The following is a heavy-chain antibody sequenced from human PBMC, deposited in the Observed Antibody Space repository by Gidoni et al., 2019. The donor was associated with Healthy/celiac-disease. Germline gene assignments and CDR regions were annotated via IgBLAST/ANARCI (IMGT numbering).Heavy chain of an antibody. V-gene: IGHV3-21*01. D-gene: IGHD3-9*01. CDR3: ARDLIAGYRYYYYGMDV. CDR1: GFTFRSYS. J-gene: IGHJ6*02. Sequence: EGELVEAGGGLVKAGGALGPSCAGSGFTFRSYSMNLVRQAPGKGLEWVSSISSSSSYIYYADSVKGRFTISRDNAKNSLYLQMNSLRAEDTAVYYCARDLIAGYRYYYYGMDVWGQGTTVTVSS. CDR2: ISSSSSYI.